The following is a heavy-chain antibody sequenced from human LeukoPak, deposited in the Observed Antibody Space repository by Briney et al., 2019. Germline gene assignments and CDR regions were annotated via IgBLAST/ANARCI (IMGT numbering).Heavy chain of an antibody. CDR1: GGSISPYY. Sequence: PSETLSLTCVVSGGSISPYYWSWIRQSPGKGLEWIGYIDPSGSASYNPSLKSRVTVFVDTSKNLFSLILTSVSASDTAIYYCARDHWLFSSKTWYYYGMDVWGQGTTVTVSS. J-gene: IGHJ6*02. CDR3: ARDHWLFSSKTWYYYGMDV. D-gene: IGHD3-9*01. V-gene: IGHV4-59*01. CDR2: IDPSGSA.